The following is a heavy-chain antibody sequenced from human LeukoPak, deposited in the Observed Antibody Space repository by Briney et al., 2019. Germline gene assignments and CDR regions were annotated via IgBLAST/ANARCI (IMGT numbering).Heavy chain of an antibody. CDR1: GGSFSGYY. V-gene: IGHV4-34*01. J-gene: IGHJ4*02. CDR3: ARQKGYSYGYYFDY. Sequence: SETLSLTCAVYGGSFSGYYWSWIRQPPGKGLEWIGEINHSGSTNYNPSLKSRVTIPVDTSKNQFSLKLSSVTAADTAVYYCARQKGYSYGYYFDYWGQGALVTVSS. D-gene: IGHD5-18*01. CDR2: INHSGST.